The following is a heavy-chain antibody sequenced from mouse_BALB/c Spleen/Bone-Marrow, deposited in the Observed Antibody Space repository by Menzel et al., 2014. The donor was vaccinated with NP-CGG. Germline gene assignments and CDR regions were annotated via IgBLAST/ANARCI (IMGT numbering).Heavy chain of an antibody. CDR2: FYPGSGSI. CDR1: GYTFTEYI. Sequence: VQVVEPGTEQVKPGASVKLSCKASGYTFTEYIIHWVKQRSGQGLEWIGWFYPGSGSIKYNEKFKDKATLTADKSSSTVYMELSRLTSEDSAVYFCARHEEGYYGEPSAYWGQGTLVTVSA. CDR3: ARHEEGYYGEPSAY. D-gene: IGHD2-13*01. J-gene: IGHJ3*01. V-gene: IGHV1-62-2*01.